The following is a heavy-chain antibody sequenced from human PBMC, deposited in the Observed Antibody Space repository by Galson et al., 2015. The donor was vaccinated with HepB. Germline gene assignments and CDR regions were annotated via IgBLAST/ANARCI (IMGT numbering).Heavy chain of an antibody. CDR1: GFPFNTFA. CDR2: ITGGGEHT. J-gene: IGHJ4*02. D-gene: IGHD1-14*01. CDR3: AKGYGYFDS. Sequence: SLRLSCAASGFPFNTFAMTWVRQAPGKGLEWVSVITGGGEHTYHADSVKGRLSISRDNTRNTLFLHMKSQRVDDTATYYCAKGYGYFDSWGQGTLVTVSP. V-gene: IGHV3-23*01.